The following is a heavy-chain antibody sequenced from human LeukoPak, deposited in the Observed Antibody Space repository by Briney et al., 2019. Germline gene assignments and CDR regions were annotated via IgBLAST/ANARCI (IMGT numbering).Heavy chain of an antibody. J-gene: IGHJ3*02. V-gene: IGHV3-23*01. D-gene: IGHD3-10*01. CDR3: ARGAEKILSFGEYPSDAFDI. Sequence: GGSLRLSCAASGFTFSSYAMSWVRQAPGKGLEWVSGMSGSGGIIYYADSVKGRFTISRDNSKNTLYLQMDSLRAEDTAVYYCARGAEKILSFGEYPSDAFDIWGQGTMVSVTS. CDR1: GFTFSSYA. CDR2: MSGSGGII.